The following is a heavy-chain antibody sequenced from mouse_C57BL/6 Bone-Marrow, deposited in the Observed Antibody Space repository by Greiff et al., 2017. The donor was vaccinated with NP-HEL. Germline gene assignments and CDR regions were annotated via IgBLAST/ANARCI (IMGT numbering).Heavy chain of an antibody. J-gene: IGHJ4*01. D-gene: IGHD1-1*01. Sequence: QVQLQQSGAELVRPGTSVKVSCKASGYAFTNYLIEWVKQRPGQGLEWIGVINPGSGGTNYNEKFKGKATLTADKSSSTAYMQLSSLTSEDSAVYFCAGSSYHAMDYWGQGTSVTVSS. CDR2: INPGSGGT. V-gene: IGHV1-54*01. CDR1: GYAFTNYL. CDR3: AGSSYHAMDY.